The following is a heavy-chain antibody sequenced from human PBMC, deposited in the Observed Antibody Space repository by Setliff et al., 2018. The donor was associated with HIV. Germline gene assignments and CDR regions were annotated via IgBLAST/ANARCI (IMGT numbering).Heavy chain of an antibody. CDR1: GGSFSDYY. D-gene: IGHD7-27*01. CDR3: ARDLPELTGRSFDP. Sequence: SETLSLTCAVYGGSFSDYYWGWIRQSPGQGLEWIGTMYSSGTTYYNPSLKSRVTISVDTSKNQFSLRLNSVTAADTAVYFCARDLPELTGRSFDPWGQGILVTVSS. CDR2: MYSSGTT. J-gene: IGHJ5*02. V-gene: IGHV4-34*01.